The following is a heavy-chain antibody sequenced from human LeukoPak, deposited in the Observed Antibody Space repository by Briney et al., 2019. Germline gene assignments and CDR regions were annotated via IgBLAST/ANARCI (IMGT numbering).Heavy chain of an antibody. Sequence: TGGSLRLSCAASGFTFSSYAMSWVRQAPGKGLEWVSAISGSGGSTYYADSVKGRFTISRDNSKSTLYLQMNGLRAEDTAIFYCAKSLFTSATGTGRAFHIWGQGTRVTVSS. CDR2: ISGSGGST. D-gene: IGHD1-1*01. J-gene: IGHJ3*02. CDR3: AKSLFTSATGTGRAFHI. CDR1: GFTFSSYA. V-gene: IGHV3-23*01.